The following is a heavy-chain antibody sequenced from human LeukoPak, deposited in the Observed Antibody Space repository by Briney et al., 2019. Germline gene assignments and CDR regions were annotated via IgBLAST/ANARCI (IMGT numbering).Heavy chain of an antibody. CDR3: ARYYGSGSYYKGFDY. CDR1: GYTFTSYG. D-gene: IGHD3-10*01. CDR2: ISAYNGNT. Sequence: GPVKVSFKASGYTFTSYGISWVRQAPGQGLEWMGWISAYNGNTNYAQNLQGRVTMTTDTSTSTAYMELRSLRSDDTAVYYCARYYGSGSYYKGFDYWGQGTLVTVSS. J-gene: IGHJ4*02. V-gene: IGHV1-18*01.